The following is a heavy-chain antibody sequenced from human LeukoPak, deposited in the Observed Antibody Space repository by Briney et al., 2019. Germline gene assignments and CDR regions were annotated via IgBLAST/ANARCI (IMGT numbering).Heavy chain of an antibody. J-gene: IGHJ6*03. CDR2: INHSGST. CDR1: GGSFSGYY. D-gene: IGHD6-6*01. CDR3: ARRYSSSRRFYYYYYYMDV. Sequence: PSDTLSLTCAVYGGSFSGYYWSWIRQPPGKGLEWPGEINHSGSTNYNPSLKSRVTISVDTSKNQFSLKLSSVTAADTAVYYCARRYSSSRRFYYYYYYMDVWGKGTTVTVSS. V-gene: IGHV4-34*01.